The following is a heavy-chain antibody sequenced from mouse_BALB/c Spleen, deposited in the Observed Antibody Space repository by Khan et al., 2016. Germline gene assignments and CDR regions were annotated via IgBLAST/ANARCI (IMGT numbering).Heavy chain of an antibody. V-gene: IGHV5-17*02. J-gene: IGHJ2*01. D-gene: IGHD2-14*01. CDR3: GRGYD. CDR2: ISSGSSAI. Sequence: EVELVESGGGLVQPGGSRKLSCAASGFTFSSFGMHWVRQAPEKGLEWVAFISSGSSAIYYAAPMKRRFTIPSATPKHNLFLQMTSLRSEATAMYYGGRGYDWGQGTTLTVAS. CDR1: GFTFSSFG.